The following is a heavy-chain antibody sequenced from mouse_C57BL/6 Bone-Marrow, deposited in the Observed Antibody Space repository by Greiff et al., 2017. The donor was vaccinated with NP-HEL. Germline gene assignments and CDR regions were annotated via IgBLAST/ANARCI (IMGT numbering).Heavy chain of an antibody. CDR3: ARPIYGNSYPYAMDY. CDR1: GYAFSSSW. V-gene: IGHV1-82*01. D-gene: IGHD1-1*01. J-gene: IGHJ4*01. CDR2: IYPGDGDT. Sequence: QVQLKESGPELVKPGASVKISCKASGYAFSSSWMNWVKQRPGKGLEWIGRIYPGDGDTNYIGKFKGKATLTADKSSSTAYMQLSSLTSEDSAVYFCARPIYGNSYPYAMDYWGQGTSVTVSS.